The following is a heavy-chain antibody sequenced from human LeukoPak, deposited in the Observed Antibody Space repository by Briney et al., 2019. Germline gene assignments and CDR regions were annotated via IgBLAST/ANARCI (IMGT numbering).Heavy chain of an antibody. Sequence: GGSLRLSCAASRFTVSSNYMTWVRQAPGKGLEWVSVIYSGDNTHYADSVKGRFTISRDNSKNTLYLQMNSLRAEDTAVYYCARGIRITGIDHAFDIWGQGTMVAVSS. D-gene: IGHD1-20*01. CDR2: IYSGDNT. J-gene: IGHJ3*02. V-gene: IGHV3-66*01. CDR3: ARGIRITGIDHAFDI. CDR1: RFTVSSNY.